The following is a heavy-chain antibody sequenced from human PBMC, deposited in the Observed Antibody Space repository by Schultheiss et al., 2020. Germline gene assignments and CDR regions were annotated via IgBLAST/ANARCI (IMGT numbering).Heavy chain of an antibody. CDR1: GGSISSYY. CDR3: ARHVASIAVAGTQFDY. V-gene: IGHV4-59*08. J-gene: IGHJ4*02. CDR2: IYHSGST. D-gene: IGHD6-19*01. Sequence: SQTLSLTCTVSGGSISSYYWSWIRQPAGKGLEWIGEIYHSGSTNYNPSLKSRVTISVDTSKNQFSLKLSSVTAADTAVYYCARHVASIAVAGTQFDYWGQGTLVTVSS.